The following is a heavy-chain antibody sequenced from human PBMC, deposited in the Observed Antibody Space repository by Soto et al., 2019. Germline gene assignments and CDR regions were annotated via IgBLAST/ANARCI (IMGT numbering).Heavy chain of an antibody. J-gene: IGHJ6*02. CDR3: ASCEGILLGAGHYYYGMDV. V-gene: IGHV1-2*02. D-gene: IGHD3-10*01. Sequence: VASVKVSCKASGYTFTGYYMHWVRQAPGQGLEWMGWINPNSGGTNYAQKFQGRVTMTRGTSISTAYMELSRLRSDDTAVYYCASCEGILLGAGHYYYGMDVWGQGTTVTVSS. CDR2: INPNSGGT. CDR1: GYTFTGYY.